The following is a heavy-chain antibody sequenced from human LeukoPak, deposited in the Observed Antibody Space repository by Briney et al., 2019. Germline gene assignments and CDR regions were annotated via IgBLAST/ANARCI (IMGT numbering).Heavy chain of an antibody. Sequence: KPSETLSLTCVAYGGSFSGYYWSWIRQPPGKGLGWIGEIDQSGTTNYNPSVKSRVTMSVDTSKNQFSLTLTSVTAADTAVYYCVGGTAMVMDWFDPWGQGTLVTVSS. CDR2: IDQSGTT. J-gene: IGHJ5*02. V-gene: IGHV4-34*01. CDR3: VGGTAMVMDWFDP. D-gene: IGHD5-18*01. CDR1: GGSFSGYY.